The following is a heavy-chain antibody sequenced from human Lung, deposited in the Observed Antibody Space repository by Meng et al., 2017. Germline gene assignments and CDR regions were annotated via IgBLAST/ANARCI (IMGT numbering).Heavy chain of an antibody. CDR3: ARGPTTMAHDFDY. CDR1: GGSFSDYY. J-gene: IGHJ4*02. Sequence: QVQLTGWGAGMLEPSGTLSLTGVVSGGSFSDYYWSWIRQPPGKGLEWIGEINHSGSTNYNPSLESRATISVDTSQNNLSLKLSSVTAADSAVYYCARGPTTMAHDFDYWGQGTLVTVSS. V-gene: IGHV4-34*01. D-gene: IGHD4-11*01. CDR2: INHSGST.